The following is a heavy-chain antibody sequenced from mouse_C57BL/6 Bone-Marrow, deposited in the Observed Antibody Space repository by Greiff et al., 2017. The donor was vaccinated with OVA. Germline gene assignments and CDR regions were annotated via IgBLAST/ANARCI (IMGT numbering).Heavy chain of an antibody. J-gene: IGHJ3*01. CDR2: IYPGNSDT. CDR1: GYTFTSYW. D-gene: IGHD1-1*01. CDR3: TRSYYYGSSPRFAD. V-gene: IGHV1-5*01. Sequence: VQLQQSGTVLARPGASVKMSCKTSGYTFTSYWMHWVKQRPGQGLEWIGAIYPGNSDTSYNQKFKGKAKLTAVTSASTAYMELSSLTNEDSAVYYCTRSYYYGSSPRFADWGPGTLVTVSA.